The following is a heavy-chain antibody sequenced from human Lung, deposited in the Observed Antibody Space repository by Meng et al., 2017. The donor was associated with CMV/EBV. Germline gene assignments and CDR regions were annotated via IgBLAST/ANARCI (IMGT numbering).Heavy chain of an antibody. V-gene: IGHV1-46*01. CDR3: ARSGSTTSQQPGYFDL. D-gene: IGHD2-2*01. CDR2: INPSGGST. Sequence: YTLSHYWMHWVRQAPVQGLEWVGIINPSGGSTTYAQKFQGRVVLTRDTSTSTVYMDLSSLRSEDRAVYYCARSGSTTSQQPGYFDLWGRGTLVTVSS. J-gene: IGHJ2*01. CDR1: YTLSHYW.